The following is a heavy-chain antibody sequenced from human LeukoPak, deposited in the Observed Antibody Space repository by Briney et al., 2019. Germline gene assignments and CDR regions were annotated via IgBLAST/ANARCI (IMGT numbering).Heavy chain of an antibody. CDR2: INPNSGDT. J-gene: IGHJ5*02. V-gene: IGHV1-2*02. CDR3: ARDGSGSYVGWFDP. D-gene: IGHD3-10*01. CDR1: GYTFTGYY. Sequence: ASVKVSCKASGYTFTGYYMHWVRQAPGQGLEWMGWINPNSGDTNYAEKFQGRVTMTRDTSISTAYMELSRPRSDDTAVYYCARDGSGSYVGWFDPWGQGTLVTVSS.